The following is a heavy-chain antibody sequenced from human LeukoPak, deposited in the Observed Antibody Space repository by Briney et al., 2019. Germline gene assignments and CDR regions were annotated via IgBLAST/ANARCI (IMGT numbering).Heavy chain of an antibody. V-gene: IGHV1-18*01. D-gene: IGHD3-3*01. CDR3: ARVTIFGVVYWYFDL. J-gene: IGHJ2*01. CDR2: ISAYNGNT. CDR1: GYTFTSYG. Sequence: GASVKVSCKASGYTFTSYGISWVRQAPGQGLEWMRWISAYNGNTNYAQKLQGRVTMTTDTSTSTAYTELRSLRSDDTAVYYCARVTIFGVVYWYFDLWGRGTLVTVSS.